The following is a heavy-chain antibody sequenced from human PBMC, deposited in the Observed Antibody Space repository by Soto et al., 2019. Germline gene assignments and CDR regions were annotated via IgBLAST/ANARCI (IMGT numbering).Heavy chain of an antibody. V-gene: IGHV4-39*01. CDR3: ARLPLSRRDFDH. CDR2: MYNGGST. D-gene: IGHD3-10*01. J-gene: IGHJ5*02. CDR1: GDSISSSNYY. Sequence: QLQLQESGPGLVKPSETLSLTCTVSGDSISSSNYYWGWIRQPPGKGLEWIGSMYNGGSTYYNPSLKSRVTISVDTSKSQFSLELSSVTAADPAVYYCARLPLSRRDFDHRGQGTLVTVSS.